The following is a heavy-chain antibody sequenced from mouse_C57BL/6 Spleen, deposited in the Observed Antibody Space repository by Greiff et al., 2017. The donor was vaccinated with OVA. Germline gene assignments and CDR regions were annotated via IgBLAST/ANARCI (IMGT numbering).Heavy chain of an antibody. Sequence: EVHLVESGPGLVKPSQSLSLTCSVTGYSITSGYYWNWIRQFPGNKLEWMGYISYDGSNNYNPSLKNRISITRDTSKNQFFLKLNSVTTEDTATYYCARGSNPYAMDYWGQGTSVTVSS. CDR1: GYSITSGYY. D-gene: IGHD2-5*01. J-gene: IGHJ4*01. CDR2: ISYDGSN. CDR3: ARGSNPYAMDY. V-gene: IGHV3-6*01.